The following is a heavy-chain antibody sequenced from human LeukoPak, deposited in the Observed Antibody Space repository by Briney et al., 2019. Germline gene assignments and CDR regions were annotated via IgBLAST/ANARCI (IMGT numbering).Heavy chain of an antibody. CDR1: GGSISNYY. J-gene: IGHJ4*02. CDR2: IYNSGST. Sequence: SETLSLTCTVSGGSISNYYWSWIRQPAGKGLEWIGRIYNSGSTNYNPSLKSRVTMSVDTSKNQFPLKLSSVAAADTAVYYCARDARGITMVRGAQGPYYFVYWGQGTLVTVSS. V-gene: IGHV4-4*07. D-gene: IGHD3-10*01. CDR3: ARDARGITMVRGAQGPYYFVY.